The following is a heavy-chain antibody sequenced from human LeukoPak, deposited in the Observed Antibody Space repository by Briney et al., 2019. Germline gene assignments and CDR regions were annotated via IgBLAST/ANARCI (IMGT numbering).Heavy chain of an antibody. J-gene: IGHJ4*02. Sequence: SETLSLTCTGSGGSISGGDYYWRWIRQPPGKGRECIGYIYYSGSAYYNPSLKSRVAISVDTSKNQFSLKLSSVTAADTAVYYCARDLSSTSHIDYWGQGTLVTVSS. CDR1: GGSISGGDYY. CDR3: ARDLSSTSHIDY. D-gene: IGHD2-2*01. V-gene: IGHV4-30-4*08. CDR2: IYYSGSA.